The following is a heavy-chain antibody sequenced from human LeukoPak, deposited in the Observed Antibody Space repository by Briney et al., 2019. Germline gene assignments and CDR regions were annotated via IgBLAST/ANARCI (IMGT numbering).Heavy chain of an antibody. CDR1: GLTFSSYG. CDR2: IWYDGSNK. CDR3: ARDHSSGWYSDYFDY. D-gene: IGHD6-19*01. J-gene: IGHJ4*02. Sequence: GGSLRLSCAASGLTFSSYGMHWVRQAPGKGLEWVAVIWYDGSNKYYADSVKGRFTISRDNSKNTLYLQMNSLRAEDTAVYYCARDHSSGWYSDYFDYWGQGTLVTVSS. V-gene: IGHV3-33*01.